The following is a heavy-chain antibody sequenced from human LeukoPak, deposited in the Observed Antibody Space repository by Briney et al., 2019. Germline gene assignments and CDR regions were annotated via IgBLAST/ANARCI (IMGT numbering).Heavy chain of an antibody. D-gene: IGHD1-26*01. CDR1: GYTFTGYY. Sequence: ASVKVSCKASGYTFTGYYMHWVRQAPGQGLEWMGWINPNSGGTNYAQKFQGRVTMTRDMSTSTVYMELSSLTSEDTAVYYCARDEGESGSYLGAIVDPWGQGTLVTVSS. CDR3: ARDEGESGSYLGAIVDP. V-gene: IGHV1-2*02. CDR2: INPNSGGT. J-gene: IGHJ5*02.